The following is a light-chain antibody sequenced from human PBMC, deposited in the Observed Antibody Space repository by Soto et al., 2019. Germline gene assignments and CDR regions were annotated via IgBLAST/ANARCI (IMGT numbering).Light chain of an antibody. CDR3: SSYTSSSSPYV. CDR1: SSDVGGYNY. CDR2: EVS. Sequence: QSALTQPASVSGSPGQSITISCTGTSSDVGGYNYDSWYQHHPGKAPRLMIYEVSNRPSGVSNRFSGSKSGNTASLTISGLQAEDEADYYCSSYTSSSSPYVFGTGTKVTVL. J-gene: IGLJ1*01. V-gene: IGLV2-14*01.